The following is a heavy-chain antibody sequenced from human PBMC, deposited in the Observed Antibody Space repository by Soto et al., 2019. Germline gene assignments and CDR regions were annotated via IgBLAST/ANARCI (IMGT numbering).Heavy chain of an antibody. Sequence: QVQLVESGGGVVQPGRSLRLSCAASGLTFSSYAMHWVRQAPGKGLEWVAVISYDGSNKYYADSVKGRFTISRDNSKNTLYLQMNSLRAEDTAVYYCARDMGQQLAPDYWGQGTLVTVSS. CDR1: GLTFSSYA. J-gene: IGHJ4*02. V-gene: IGHV3-30-3*01. CDR3: ARDMGQQLAPDY. D-gene: IGHD6-13*01. CDR2: ISYDGSNK.